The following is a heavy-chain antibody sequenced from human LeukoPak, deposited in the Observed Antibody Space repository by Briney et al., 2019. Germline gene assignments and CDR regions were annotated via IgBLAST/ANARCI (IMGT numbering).Heavy chain of an antibody. CDR2: INHSGST. D-gene: IGHD5-24*01. J-gene: IGHJ5*02. V-gene: IGHV4-34*01. CDR1: GGSFSGYY. CDR3: ARAVATNLNWFDP. Sequence: SETLSLTCAVYGGSFSGYYWSWIRQPPGKGLEWIGEINHSGSTNYNPSLKSRVTISVDTSKNQFSLKLSSVTAADTAVYYCARAVATNLNWFDPWGQGTLATVSS.